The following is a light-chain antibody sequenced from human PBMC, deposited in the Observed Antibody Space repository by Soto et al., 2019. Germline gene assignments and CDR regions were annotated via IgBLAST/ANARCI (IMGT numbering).Light chain of an antibody. J-gene: IGLJ1*01. CDR3: SSYTSSDTDV. V-gene: IGLV2-14*03. CDR2: DVT. Sequence: QSALTQPASVSGSPGQSITISCTGTSGDVGGFNFVSWYQHHPGEAPKLMIYDVTDRPSGVSNRFSGSKSGNTASLTISGLQAEDEADYYCSSYTSSDTDVFGTGTKVTVL. CDR1: SGDVGGFNF.